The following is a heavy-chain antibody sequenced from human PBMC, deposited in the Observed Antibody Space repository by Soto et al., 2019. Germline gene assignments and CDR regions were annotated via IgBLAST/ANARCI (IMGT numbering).Heavy chain of an antibody. CDR1: GFTFTGND. V-gene: IGHV3-53*01. CDR3: AARPLLPGAP. D-gene: IGHD3-22*01. CDR2: LYSSGST. Sequence: EVQLVESGGGWIQPGGSLRLSCAASGFTFTGNDMNWVRQAPGKGLEWVSLLYSSGSTYYADSVKGRFTISRDNSNNTLYLQMSSLRAEDTAVYYCAARPLLPGAPWGQGTMVTVSS. J-gene: IGHJ3*01.